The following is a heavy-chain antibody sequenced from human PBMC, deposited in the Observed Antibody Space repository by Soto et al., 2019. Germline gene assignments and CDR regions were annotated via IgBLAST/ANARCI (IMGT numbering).Heavy chain of an antibody. CDR1: GGSFSAYY. Sequence: SETLSLTCAVYGGSFSAYYWSWVRQPPGKGLEWIGEIIHSESTKYNPSLKSRVTITVDTSKNQFSLKLSSVTTADTAVYYCSRPRPTDWRWDFANCYGMDVWGQGTPVTVSS. J-gene: IGHJ6*02. D-gene: IGHD2-8*02. V-gene: IGHV4-34*12. CDR2: IIHSEST. CDR3: SRPRPTDWRWDFANCYGMDV.